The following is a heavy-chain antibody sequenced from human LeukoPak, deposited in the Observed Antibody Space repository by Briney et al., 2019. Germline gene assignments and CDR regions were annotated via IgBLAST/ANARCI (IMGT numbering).Heavy chain of an antibody. V-gene: IGHV1-2*02. J-gene: IGHJ4*02. CDR1: GYTLTCNY. CDR2: INPNSSGT. Sequence: ASVKVSCKASGYTLTCNYMYCVRQPPEQGLEWMGWINPNSSGTLYAQKFQGRVTMTRDTSITTAYMELRRLRSDDTAVYYCSRQGTGDELHYWGQGTLVTVSS. CDR3: SRQGTGDELHY. D-gene: IGHD7-27*01.